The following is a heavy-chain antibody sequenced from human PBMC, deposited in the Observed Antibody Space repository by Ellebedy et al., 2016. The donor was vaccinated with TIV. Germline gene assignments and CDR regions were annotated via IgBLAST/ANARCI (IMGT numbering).Heavy chain of an antibody. CDR2: ISGSGSST. J-gene: IGHJ3*01. V-gene: IGHV3-23*01. CDR1: GFSFRMDD. D-gene: IGHD2-21*01. CDR3: AKGYFSRAYCGGDCYLDDPFDV. Sequence: GESLKISXAASGFSFRMDDMGWVRQVPGKGLEWVSGISGSGSSTHYADSVKGRFTISRDKSKNTVSLQMNSLRAEDTALYYCAKGYFSRAYCGGDCYLDDPFDVWGQGTVVTVSS.